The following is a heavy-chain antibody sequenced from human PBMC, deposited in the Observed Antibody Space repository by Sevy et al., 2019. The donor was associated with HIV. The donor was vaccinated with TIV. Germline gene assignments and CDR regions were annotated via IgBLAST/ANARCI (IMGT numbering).Heavy chain of an antibody. CDR2: TRNKANSYTT. D-gene: IGHD3-22*01. CDR3: AIDSSGYYSGGAFDI. V-gene: IGHV3-72*01. CDR1: GFTFSDHC. J-gene: IGHJ3*02. Sequence: GGSLRLSCAASGFTFSDHCMDWVRQAPGKGLEWVGRTRNKANSYTTEYAASVKGRFTISRDDSKNSLYLQMNSLKTEDTAVYYCAIDSSGYYSGGAFDIWGQGTMVTVSS.